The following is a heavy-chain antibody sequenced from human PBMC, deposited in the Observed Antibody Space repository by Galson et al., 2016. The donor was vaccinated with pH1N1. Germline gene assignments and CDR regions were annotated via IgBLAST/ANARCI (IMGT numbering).Heavy chain of an antibody. V-gene: IGHV1-69*13. CDR1: GGTFGSYG. J-gene: IGHJ2*01. CDR2: IIPIFNTV. Sequence: SVKVSCKASGGTFGSYGINWVRQAPGQGLEWMGGIIPIFNTVKYAQNFQGRVTITAHESTTTAYMELSSLRSEDTATYYCAREDYYDTDLSDWYFDLWGRGTLLTVSS. CDR3: AREDYYDTDLSDWYFDL. D-gene: IGHD3-22*01.